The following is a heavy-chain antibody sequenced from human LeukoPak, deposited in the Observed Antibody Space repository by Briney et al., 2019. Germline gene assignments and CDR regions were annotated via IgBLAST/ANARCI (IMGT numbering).Heavy chain of an antibody. CDR1: GYTFTGYY. CDR3: ARARSGWYVDY. V-gene: IGHV1-2*02. CDR2: INPDSGDT. D-gene: IGHD6-19*01. Sequence: ASVKVSCKATGYTFTGYYIYWVRQAPGQGLEWMGWINPDSGDTNYAQKFQGRVTMTRDTSISTAYMELIRLTSDDTAVYYCARARSGWYVDYWGQGTLVPVSS. J-gene: IGHJ4*02.